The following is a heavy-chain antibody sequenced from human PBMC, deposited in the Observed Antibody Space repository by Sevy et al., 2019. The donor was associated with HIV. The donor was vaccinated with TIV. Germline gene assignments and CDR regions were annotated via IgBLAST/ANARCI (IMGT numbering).Heavy chain of an antibody. V-gene: IGHV4-61*01. CDR1: GGSVSSGSYY. CDR2: IYYSGST. D-gene: IGHD3-10*01. CDR3: ARDLSYYGSGRWDWFDP. Sequence: SETLSLTCTVSGGSVSSGSYYWSWIRQPPGKGLEWIGYIYYSGSTNYNPSLKSRVTISVDTSKNQFSLKLSSVTAADTAVYYCARDLSYYGSGRWDWFDPWGQGTLVTVSS. J-gene: IGHJ5*02.